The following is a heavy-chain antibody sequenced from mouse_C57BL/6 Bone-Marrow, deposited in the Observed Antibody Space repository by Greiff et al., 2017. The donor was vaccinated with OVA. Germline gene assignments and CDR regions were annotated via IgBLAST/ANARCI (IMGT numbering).Heavy chain of an antibody. D-gene: IGHD2-4*01. J-gene: IGHJ3*01. CDR3: ARSPIYYDYEGFAY. CDR1: GYTFTSYG. CDR2: IYSRSGNT. V-gene: IGHV1-81*01. Sequence: QVQLQQSGAELARPGASVKLSCKASGYTFTSYGISWVKQRTGQGLEWIGEIYSRSGNTYYNEKFKGKATLTAEKSSSTAYMELRSLTSEDSAVYFCARSPIYYDYEGFAYWGQGTLVTVSA.